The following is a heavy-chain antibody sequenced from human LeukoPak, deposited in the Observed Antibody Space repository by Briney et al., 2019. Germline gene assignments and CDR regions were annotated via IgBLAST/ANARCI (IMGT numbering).Heavy chain of an antibody. J-gene: IGHJ4*02. Sequence: SETLSLTCTVSGVSISSGGYYWSWIRQHPGKGLEWIGYIYYSGSTDYNPSLKSRLTISLDTSSNQFSLKLNSVTAADTAVYYCARGPVRDYSNYWGQGTLVTVSS. CDR1: GVSISSGGYY. D-gene: IGHD4-11*01. CDR2: IYYSGST. V-gene: IGHV4-31*03. CDR3: ARGPVRDYSNY.